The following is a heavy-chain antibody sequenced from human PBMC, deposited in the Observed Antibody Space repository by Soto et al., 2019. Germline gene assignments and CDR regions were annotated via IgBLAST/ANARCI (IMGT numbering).Heavy chain of an antibody. Sequence: GGSLRLSCAASGFTFSSYGMHWVRQAPGKGLEWVAVIWYDGSNKYYADSVKGRFTISRDNSKNTLYLQMNSLRAEDTAVYYCARDQSVVVAATFDYWGQGTLVTVSS. CDR3: ARDQSVVVAATFDY. CDR1: GFTFSSYG. V-gene: IGHV3-33*01. CDR2: IWYDGSNK. D-gene: IGHD2-15*01. J-gene: IGHJ4*02.